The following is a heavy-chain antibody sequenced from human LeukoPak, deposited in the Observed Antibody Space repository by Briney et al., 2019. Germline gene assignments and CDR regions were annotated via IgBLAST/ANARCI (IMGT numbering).Heavy chain of an antibody. D-gene: IGHD2-2*01. J-gene: IGHJ5*02. CDR2: IIPIFGIA. CDR3: ARDRVVVVPAAGFDP. CDR1: GGTFTSYA. V-gene: IGHV1-69*15. Sequence: SGKVSCKASGGTFTSYAISWVRRAPGQGLEWRGRIIPIFGIANYAQKFQGRVTITADESTSTAYMELSSLRSEDTAVYYCARDRVVVVPAAGFDPWGQGTLVTVSS.